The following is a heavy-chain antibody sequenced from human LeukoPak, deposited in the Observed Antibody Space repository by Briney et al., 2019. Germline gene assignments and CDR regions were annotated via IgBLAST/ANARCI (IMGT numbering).Heavy chain of an antibody. Sequence: GSLRLSCAASGFTFGSYSMNWVRQAPGKGLEWVSSISSSSSYIYYADSVKGRFTISRDNAKNSLYLQMNSLRAEDTAVYYCARGDDFSSGYDYYYYMDVWGKGTTVTVFS. J-gene: IGHJ6*03. V-gene: IGHV3-21*01. CDR1: GFTFGSYS. CDR2: ISSSSSYI. CDR3: ARGDDFSSGYDYYYYMDV. D-gene: IGHD3-3*01.